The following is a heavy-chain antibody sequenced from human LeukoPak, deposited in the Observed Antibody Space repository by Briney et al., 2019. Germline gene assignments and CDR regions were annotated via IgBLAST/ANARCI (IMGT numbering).Heavy chain of an antibody. CDR2: ISSSNRYT. CDR3: ASGVTIFGVVRFDY. J-gene: IGHJ4*02. CDR1: GFTFSDYY. D-gene: IGHD3-3*01. Sequence: PGGSLRLSCAASGFTFSDYYMSWIRQAPGKGLEWVSYISSSNRYTNYADSVKGRFTISRDNAKNSLCLQMNSLRDEDSAVYYCASGVTIFGVVRFDYWGQGTLVTVSS. V-gene: IGHV3-11*06.